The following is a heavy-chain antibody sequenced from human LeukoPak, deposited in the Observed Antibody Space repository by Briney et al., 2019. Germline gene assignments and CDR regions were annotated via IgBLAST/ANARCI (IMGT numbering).Heavy chain of an antibody. Sequence: GASVTVSCKAYGDTFNNCHIHCERQTPGQGLEWLGWISSQWGGTRFAQKFQGRVSMTRDTSITTVYMQLSGLLADDTSIYYCARADGHEHCVHLGFWGQGTLITVSS. J-gene: IGHJ4*02. CDR2: ISSQWGGT. D-gene: IGHD1/OR15-1a*01. CDR1: GDTFNNCH. V-gene: IGHV1-2*02. CDR3: ARADGHEHCVHLGF.